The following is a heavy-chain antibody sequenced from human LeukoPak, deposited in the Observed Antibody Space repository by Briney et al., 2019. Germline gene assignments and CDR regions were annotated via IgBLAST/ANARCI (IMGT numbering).Heavy chain of an antibody. Sequence: GGSLRLSCAASGFTFDSYAMTWVRQAPGGGLEWVSSISGGGGITNYADSVKGRFTISRDNSKYTLFLQMNSLRAEDTAVYYCAKYGVDCSSTSCYPLYYMDVWGKGTTVTVSS. CDR1: GFTFDSYA. J-gene: IGHJ6*03. CDR3: AKYGVDCSSTSCYPLYYMDV. V-gene: IGHV3-23*01. D-gene: IGHD2-2*01. CDR2: ISGGGGIT.